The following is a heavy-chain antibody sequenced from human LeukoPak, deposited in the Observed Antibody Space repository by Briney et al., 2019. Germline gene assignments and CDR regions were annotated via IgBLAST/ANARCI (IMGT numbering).Heavy chain of an antibody. D-gene: IGHD1-1*01. Sequence: GASISLSFTSSAYIFTYYYIYWVRQAPGQALEWMGWINPNSGGAMYREKFQGRITIIRDTSISTVYFALAGPRSGDTALYYCRRGGTLDFWGQGILVTVS. CDR3: RRGGTLDF. CDR2: INPNSGGA. J-gene: IGHJ4*02. CDR1: AYIFTYYY. V-gene: IGHV1-2*02.